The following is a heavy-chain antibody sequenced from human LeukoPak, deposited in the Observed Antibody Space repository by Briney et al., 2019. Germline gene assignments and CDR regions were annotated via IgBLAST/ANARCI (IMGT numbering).Heavy chain of an antibody. CDR3: ARDQVLGAFDI. CDR1: GFTFSSYS. V-gene: IGHV3-48*01. Sequence: GGSLRLSCAASGFTFSSYSMNWVRQAPGKGLEWVSYISSSSSTIYYADSVKGRFTISRDNSKNTLYLQMNSLRAEDTAVYYCARDQVLGAFDIWGQGTMVTVSS. CDR2: ISSSSSTI. J-gene: IGHJ3*02.